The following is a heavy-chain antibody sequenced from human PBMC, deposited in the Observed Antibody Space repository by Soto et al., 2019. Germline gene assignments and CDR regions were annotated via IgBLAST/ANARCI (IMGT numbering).Heavy chain of an antibody. D-gene: IGHD5-12*01. V-gene: IGHV3-53*02. CDR2: IYSGGST. Sequence: EVQLVETGGGLIQPGGSLRISCAASRFTVSSNFMNWVRQAPGKGLEWVSVIYSGGSTHYADSVKGRFTISRDNSKNTLYLQMNSLRAEDTAVYYCAKEATGSIWYFDLWGRGTLVTVSS. CDR3: AKEATGSIWYFDL. J-gene: IGHJ2*01. CDR1: RFTVSSNF.